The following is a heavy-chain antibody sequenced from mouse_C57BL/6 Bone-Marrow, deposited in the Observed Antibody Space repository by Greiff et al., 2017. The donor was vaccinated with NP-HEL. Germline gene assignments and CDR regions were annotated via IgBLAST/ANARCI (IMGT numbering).Heavy chain of an antibody. CDR2: IYPGGGYT. CDR1: GYTFTNYW. J-gene: IGHJ3*01. CDR3: ARRGNTRAWFAY. Sequence: QVQLQQSGAELVRPGTSVKMSCKASGYTFTNYWIGWAKQRPGHGLEWIGDIYPGGGYTNYNEKFKGKATLTPDKSSSTAYMQFSSLTSEDSAIYYCARRGNTRAWFAYWGQGTLVTVSA. V-gene: IGHV1-63*01.